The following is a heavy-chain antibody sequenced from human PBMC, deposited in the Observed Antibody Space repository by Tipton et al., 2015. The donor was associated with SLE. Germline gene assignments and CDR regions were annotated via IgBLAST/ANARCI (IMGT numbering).Heavy chain of an antibody. V-gene: IGHV3-30*04. Sequence: RSLRLSCAASGFTFSSYAMHWVRQAPGKGLEWVAVISYDGSNKYYADSVKGRFTISRDNSKNTLYLQMNSLRAEDTAVYYCARASDYYDSSGYPLEYWGQGTLVTVSS. D-gene: IGHD3-22*01. J-gene: IGHJ4*02. CDR1: GFTFSSYA. CDR2: ISYDGSNK. CDR3: ARASDYYDSSGYPLEY.